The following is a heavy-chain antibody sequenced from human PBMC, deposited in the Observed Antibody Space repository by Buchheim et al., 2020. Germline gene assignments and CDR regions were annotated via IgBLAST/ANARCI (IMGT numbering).Heavy chain of an antibody. J-gene: IGHJ4*02. CDR1: GFTFGAYS. D-gene: IGHD1-26*01. Sequence: EVQLVESGGGLVQRGGSLRLSCAASGFTFGAYSMNWVRQAPGKGLEWISYIRSDSSIIFYEDSVKGRFTISRDNSKNSLYLQMNSLRDEDTAVYYCARDHIVGAIYWGQGTL. V-gene: IGHV3-48*02. CDR2: IRSDSSII. CDR3: ARDHIVGAIY.